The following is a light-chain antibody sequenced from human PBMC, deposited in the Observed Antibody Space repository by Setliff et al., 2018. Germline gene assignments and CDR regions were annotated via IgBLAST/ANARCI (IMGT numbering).Light chain of an antibody. CDR2: EVT. V-gene: IGLV2-14*01. J-gene: IGLJ1*01. Sequence: QSTLAQPASVSGSPGQSITISCSGTIGDVGAYDFVSWYQHHPGKAPKLVIYEVTNRPSGISNRFSGSKSGNSASLIISGLQAEDEADYYCNAYTSGSTYVFGTGTKVTVL. CDR1: IGDVGAYDF. CDR3: NAYTSGSTYV.